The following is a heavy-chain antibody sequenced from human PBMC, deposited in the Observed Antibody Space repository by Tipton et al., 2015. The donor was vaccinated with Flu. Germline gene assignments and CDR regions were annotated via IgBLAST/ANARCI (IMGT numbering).Heavy chain of an antibody. Sequence: GASISSSYWSWVRQPPGKGLECIGYIYHSGDINYNPSLKSRVTISMDTSKNQFSLKLTSVTATDTAVYYCARYARVLDPWGQGTLVTVSS. CDR1: GASISSSY. V-gene: IGHV4-59*08. CDR2: IYHSGDI. D-gene: IGHD4/OR15-4a*01. CDR3: ARYARVLDP. J-gene: IGHJ5*02.